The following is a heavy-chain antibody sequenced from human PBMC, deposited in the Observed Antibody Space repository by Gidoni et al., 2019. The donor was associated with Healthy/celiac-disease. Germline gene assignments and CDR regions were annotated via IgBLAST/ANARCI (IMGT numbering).Heavy chain of an antibody. D-gene: IGHD3-22*01. Sequence: QVQLVQSGAEVKKPGSSVKVSCKASGGTFSSYAISWVRQAPGQGLEWMGRIIPILGIANYAQKFQGRVTITADKSTSTAYMELSSLRSEDTAVYYCARDQADSSGYYVYGMDVWGQGTTVTVSS. CDR3: ARDQADSSGYYVYGMDV. CDR1: GGTFSSYA. CDR2: IIPILGIA. J-gene: IGHJ6*02. V-gene: IGHV1-69*04.